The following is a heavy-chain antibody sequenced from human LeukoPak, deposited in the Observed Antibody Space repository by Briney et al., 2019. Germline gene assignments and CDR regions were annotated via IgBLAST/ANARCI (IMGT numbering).Heavy chain of an antibody. J-gene: IGHJ4*02. Sequence: PGGSLRLSCAASGFTFSDYYMTWIRQAPGKGLEWLSYISSSGNIKSYADSVKGRFTISRDNAKNSLYLQMNSLRAEDTAVYYCARDYYDSSGYVEDWGQGTLVTVSS. CDR2: ISSSGNIK. D-gene: IGHD3-22*01. CDR3: ARDYYDSSGYVED. CDR1: GFTFSDYY. V-gene: IGHV3-11*04.